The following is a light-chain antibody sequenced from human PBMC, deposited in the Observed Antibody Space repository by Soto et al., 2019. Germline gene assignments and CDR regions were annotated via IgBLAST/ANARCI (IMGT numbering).Light chain of an antibody. J-gene: IGLJ3*02. CDR3: ATWDDSPSGRSWV. V-gene: IGLV1-47*01. CDR1: SSNIGSNN. Sequence: QSVLTQSPSASGTPGQRVSISCSGSSSNIGSNNVYWYQHFPGSAPRFLIYPNSPRPSGVPDRFSASKSGTSASLVISGLRPEDEATYYCATWDDSPSGRSWVFGGGTKVT. CDR2: PNS.